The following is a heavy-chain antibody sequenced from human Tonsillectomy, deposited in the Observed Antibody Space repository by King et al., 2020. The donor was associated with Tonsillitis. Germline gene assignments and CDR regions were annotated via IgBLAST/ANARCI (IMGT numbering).Heavy chain of an antibody. V-gene: IGHV4-59*08. Sequence: VQLQESGPGLVKPSETLSLTCTVSGGSMNSYYWSWIRQPPGKALEYIGFIYYSGSINYNPSLKSRVTISVDTSKNQFYLKLSSVTAADTAVYYCARHGKSATGTGFLDYWGQGTLVTVSS. CDR2: IYYSGSI. CDR1: GGSMNSYY. CDR3: ARHGKSATGTGFLDY. D-gene: IGHD6-13*01. J-gene: IGHJ4*02.